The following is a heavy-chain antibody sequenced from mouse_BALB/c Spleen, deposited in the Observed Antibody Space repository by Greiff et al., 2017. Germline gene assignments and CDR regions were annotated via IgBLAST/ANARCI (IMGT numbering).Heavy chain of an antibody. D-gene: IGHD2-12*01. CDR2: IDPANGNT. Sequence: EVQGVESGAELVKPGASVKLSCTASGFNIKDTYMHWVKQRPEQGLEWIGRIDPANGNTKYDPKFQGKATITADTSSNTAYLQLSSLTSEDTAVYYCARRAYYRGYYAMDYWGQGTSVTVSS. V-gene: IGHV14-3*02. CDR1: GFNIKDTY. J-gene: IGHJ4*01. CDR3: ARRAYYRGYYAMDY.